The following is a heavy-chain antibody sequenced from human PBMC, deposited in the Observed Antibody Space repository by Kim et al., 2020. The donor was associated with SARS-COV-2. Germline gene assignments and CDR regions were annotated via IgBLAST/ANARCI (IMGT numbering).Heavy chain of an antibody. J-gene: IGHJ4*02. CDR2: ISSSGSTI. CDR3: ARRRTYYGILTGYYLGGVEY. Sequence: GGSLRLSCAASGFTFSDYYMSWIRQAPGKGLEGVSYISSSGSTIYYADSVKGRFTIYRNNAKKSLDMQMNSLRAEETAVYYCARRRTYYGILTGYYLGGVEYWGQGTLITVSS. CDR1: GFTFSDYY. V-gene: IGHV3-11*04. D-gene: IGHD3-9*01.